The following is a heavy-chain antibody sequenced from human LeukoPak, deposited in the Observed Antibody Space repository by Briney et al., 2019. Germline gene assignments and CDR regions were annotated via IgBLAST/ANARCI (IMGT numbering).Heavy chain of an antibody. D-gene: IGHD3-10*01. V-gene: IGHV3-11*04. CDR1: GFTFSDYY. Sequence: GGSLRLSCAASGFTFSDYYMSWLRQAPGKGLEGVSYISSSGSTIYYADYVKGRFTISRDNAKNSLYLQMNSLRAEDTAVYFCARSVLLWFASDYWGQGTLVTVSS. CDR3: ARSVLLWFASDY. CDR2: ISSSGSTI. J-gene: IGHJ4*02.